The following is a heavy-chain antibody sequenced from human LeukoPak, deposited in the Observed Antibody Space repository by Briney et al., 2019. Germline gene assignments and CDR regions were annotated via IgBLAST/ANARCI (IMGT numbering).Heavy chain of an antibody. CDR2: IYTSGST. Sequence: PSETLSLTCTVSGGSISSYYWSWIRQPAGKGLEWIGRIYTSGSTNHNPSLKSRVTMSVDTSKNQFSLKLSSVTAADTAVYYCARDMRAEWELEFDYWGQGTLVTVSS. V-gene: IGHV4-4*07. J-gene: IGHJ4*02. CDR3: ARDMRAEWELEFDY. D-gene: IGHD1-26*01. CDR1: GGSISSYY.